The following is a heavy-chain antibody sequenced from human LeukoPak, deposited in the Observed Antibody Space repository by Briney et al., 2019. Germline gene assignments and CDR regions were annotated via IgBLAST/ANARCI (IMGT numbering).Heavy chain of an antibody. CDR3: TTESFHY. V-gene: IGHV3-23*01. J-gene: IGHJ4*02. CDR1: GFTLGRFA. D-gene: IGHD3-10*01. Sequence: PGGSLRLSCAVSGFTLGRFAMNWVRQAPGKGLEWVSIISNSGTITSYADSVKGRFTISRDNSKNTVYLQMNSLRAEDTALYYCTTESFHYWGQGSLVAVSS. CDR2: ISNSGTIT.